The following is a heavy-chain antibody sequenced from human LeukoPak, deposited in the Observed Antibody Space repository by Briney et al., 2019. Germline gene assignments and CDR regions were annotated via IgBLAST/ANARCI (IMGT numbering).Heavy chain of an antibody. CDR2: ISAYNGNT. V-gene: IGHV1-18*04. Sequence: ASVKVSCKTSGYTFTTYGITWVRQAPGQGLAWMGWISAYNGNTAYAQKFQGRVTVTTDTSTRTASMDLRSLRSDDTAVYYCAIVDTTVGFDYWGQGTLVTVSS. D-gene: IGHD5-18*01. CDR1: GYTFTTYG. J-gene: IGHJ4*02. CDR3: AIVDTTVGFDY.